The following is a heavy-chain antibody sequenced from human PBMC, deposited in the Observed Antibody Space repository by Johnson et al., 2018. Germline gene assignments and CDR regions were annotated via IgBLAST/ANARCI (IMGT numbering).Heavy chain of an antibody. V-gene: IGHV3-9*01. J-gene: IGHJ6*03. CDR1: GFNFDDYA. Sequence: VQLVESGGGLAQPGRSXRLSCAASGFNFDDYAMHWVRQAPGKGLEWVSGISWNSGSIAYADSVKGRFTISRDNAKNSLYLQMNSLRAEDTALYYCAQTRLVRGIIHYYYLDVWGKGTTVTVSS. CDR3: AQTRLVRGIIHYYYLDV. CDR2: ISWNSGSI. D-gene: IGHD3-10*01.